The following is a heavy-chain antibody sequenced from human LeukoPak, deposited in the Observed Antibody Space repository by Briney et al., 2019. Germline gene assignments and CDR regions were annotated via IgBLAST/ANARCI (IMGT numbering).Heavy chain of an antibody. Sequence: ASVKVSCKASGYTFTGYYMHWVRQAPGQGLEWMGWINPNSGGTNYAQKFQGWVTMTRDTSISTAYMELSRLRSDDTVVYYCARESDSSSWYDYWGQGTLVTVSS. J-gene: IGHJ4*02. CDR2: INPNSGGT. CDR1: GYTFTGYY. CDR3: ARESDSSSWYDY. D-gene: IGHD6-13*01. V-gene: IGHV1-2*04.